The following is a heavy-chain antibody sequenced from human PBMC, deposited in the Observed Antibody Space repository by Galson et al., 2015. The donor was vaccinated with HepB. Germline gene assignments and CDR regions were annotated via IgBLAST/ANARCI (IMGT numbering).Heavy chain of an antibody. Sequence: SLRLSCAASGFTFSRYSMNWVRQAPGKGLEWLSYISSSSSTIYYADSVKGRFTISRDNARNSLYLQMNSLRDEDTAVYYCARDRYYYNGTGYYSVADYWGQGTLVTVSS. CDR2: ISSSSSTI. CDR1: GFTFSRYS. CDR3: ARDRYYYNGTGYYSVADY. V-gene: IGHV3-48*02. D-gene: IGHD3-22*01. J-gene: IGHJ4*02.